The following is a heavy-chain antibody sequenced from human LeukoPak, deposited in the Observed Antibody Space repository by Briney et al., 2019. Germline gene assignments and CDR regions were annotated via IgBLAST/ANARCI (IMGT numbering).Heavy chain of an antibody. Sequence: ASVKVSCKASGYTFTSYGISWVRQAPGQGLEWMGWISAYNGDTNYAQKLQGRVTMTTDTSTSTAYMELRSLRSDDTAVYYCARDLGQRLADDAFDIWGQGTMVTVSS. CDR2: ISAYNGDT. CDR3: ARDLGQRLADDAFDI. CDR1: GYTFTSYG. V-gene: IGHV1-18*01. D-gene: IGHD6-25*01. J-gene: IGHJ3*02.